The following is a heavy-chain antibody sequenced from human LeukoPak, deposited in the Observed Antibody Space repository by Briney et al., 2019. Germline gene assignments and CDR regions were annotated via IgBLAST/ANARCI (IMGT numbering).Heavy chain of an antibody. CDR3: ATVPHRYYDFRSGYYTTNY. CDR1: GYTFTDYY. CDR2: INPNTGGT. V-gene: IGHV1-2*02. J-gene: IGHJ4*02. D-gene: IGHD3-3*01. Sequence: ASVKVSCKASGYTFTDYYMHWVRQAPGLGLEWMGWINPNTGGTNYAQKFQGRVTMTRDASISTAYMELSRLRSDDTAVYYCATVPHRYYDFRSGYYTTNYWGQGTLVTVSS.